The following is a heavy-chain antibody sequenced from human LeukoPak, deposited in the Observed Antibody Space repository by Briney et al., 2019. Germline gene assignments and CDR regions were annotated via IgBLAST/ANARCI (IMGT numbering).Heavy chain of an antibody. J-gene: IGHJ6*02. CDR3: ARDFGGALWFWELHGLDV. Sequence: GASVKVSYKASGYTFTTYGISWVRQAPGQGLEWMGWSSADNGNTKFAQKLQGRVTMTTDTSTSTAYMELRSLRSDDTAIYYCARDFGGALWFWELHGLDVWGQGTTVTVSS. D-gene: IGHD3-10*01. V-gene: IGHV1-18*01. CDR1: GYTFTTYG. CDR2: SSADNGNT.